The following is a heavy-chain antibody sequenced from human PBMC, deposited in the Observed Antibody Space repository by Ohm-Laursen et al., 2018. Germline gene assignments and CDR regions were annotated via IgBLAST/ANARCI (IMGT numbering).Heavy chain of an antibody. CDR3: ARAVRYQLLSDP. D-gene: IGHD4-23*01. CDR1: GYTFTRFA. Sequence: ASVKVSCKTSGYTFTRFAIIWVRQASGQGPEWMGWMNPNSHNTGYARKFRGRVSMTSDSSISTAYMELYSLTSEDTATYYCARAVRYQLLSDPWGQGTLVTVSS. V-gene: IGHV1-8*01. CDR2: MNPNSHNT. J-gene: IGHJ5*02.